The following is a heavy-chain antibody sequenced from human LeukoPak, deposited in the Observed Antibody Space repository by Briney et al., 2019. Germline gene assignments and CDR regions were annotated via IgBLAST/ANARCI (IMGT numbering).Heavy chain of an antibody. V-gene: IGHV3-23*01. CDR3: AKGLVGATYYFDN. CDR1: GFTFSSYA. D-gene: IGHD1-26*01. J-gene: IGHJ4*02. Sequence: GGSLRLSCAASGFTFSSYAMSWVRQAPGKGLEWVSAISGSGGSTYYADSVKGRFTISSDNSKNTLYLQMNSLRAEDTAVYYSAKGLVGATYYFDNWGQGTLVTVSS. CDR2: ISGSGGST.